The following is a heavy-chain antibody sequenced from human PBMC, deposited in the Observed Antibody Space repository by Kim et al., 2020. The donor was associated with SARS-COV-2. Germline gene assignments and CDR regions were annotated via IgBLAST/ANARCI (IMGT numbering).Heavy chain of an antibody. Sequence: QKFQGRVTITRDTSASTAYMELSSLRSEDTAVYYCARGMGNTYYYYGMDVWGQGTTVTVSS. V-gene: IGHV1-3*01. CDR3: ARGMGNTYYYYGMDV. D-gene: IGHD1-26*01. J-gene: IGHJ6*02.